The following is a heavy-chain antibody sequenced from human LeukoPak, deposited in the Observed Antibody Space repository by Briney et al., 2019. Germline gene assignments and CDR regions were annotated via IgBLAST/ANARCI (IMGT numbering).Heavy chain of an antibody. CDR2: IIPIFGTA. Sequence: SVKVSCKASGGTFSSYAISWVRQAPGQGLEWMGGIIPIFGTANYAQKFQGRVTITTDASTSTACMELSSLRSEGTAVYYCASTFADYCGGDCYPYYFDYWGQGTLVTVSS. CDR3: ASTFADYCGGDCYPYYFDY. D-gene: IGHD2-21*02. CDR1: GGTFSSYA. V-gene: IGHV1-69*05. J-gene: IGHJ4*02.